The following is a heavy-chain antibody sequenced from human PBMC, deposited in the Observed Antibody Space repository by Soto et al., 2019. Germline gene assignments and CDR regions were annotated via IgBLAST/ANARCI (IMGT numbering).Heavy chain of an antibody. CDR2: INPNSGGT. Sequence: ASVKVSCKASGYTFTGYYMHWVRQAPGQGLEWMGWINPNSGGTNYAQKFQGWVTMTRDTSISTAYMELSRLGSDDTAVYYCARVVLGSAASIGGMDVWGQGTTVTVSS. J-gene: IGHJ6*02. D-gene: IGHD2-2*01. CDR1: GYTFTGYY. V-gene: IGHV1-2*04. CDR3: ARVVLGSAASIGGMDV.